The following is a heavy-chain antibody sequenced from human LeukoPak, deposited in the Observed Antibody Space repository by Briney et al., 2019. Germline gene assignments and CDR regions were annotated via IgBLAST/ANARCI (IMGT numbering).Heavy chain of an antibody. J-gene: IGHJ4*02. D-gene: IGHD3-10*01. CDR3: ARGSGRLIDY. CDR2: MNSNSGNT. CDR1: GGTFSSYA. V-gene: IGHV1-8*02. Sequence: GASVKVSCKASGGTFSSYAISWVRQATGQGLEWMGWMNSNSGNTGYAQKFQGRVTMTRNTSISTAYMELSSLRSEDTAVYYCARGSGRLIDYWGQGTLVTVSS.